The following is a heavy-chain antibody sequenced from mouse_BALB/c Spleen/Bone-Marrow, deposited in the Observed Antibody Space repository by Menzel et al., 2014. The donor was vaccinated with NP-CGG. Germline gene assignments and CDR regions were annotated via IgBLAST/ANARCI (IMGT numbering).Heavy chain of an antibody. CDR1: GYTFSNLW. J-gene: IGHJ4*01. CDR3: ARFRSYTMDF. V-gene: IGHV1-9*01. Sequence: VLRVESGAELMKPGASVKISCKATGYTFSNLWIEWMKQRPGHGLEWIGEILPGSDSTKYHEKFKSKATFTADPSTKTVYMQLSSLTSEDSAVYYCARFRSYTMDFWGQGTSVTVSS. CDR2: ILPGSDST.